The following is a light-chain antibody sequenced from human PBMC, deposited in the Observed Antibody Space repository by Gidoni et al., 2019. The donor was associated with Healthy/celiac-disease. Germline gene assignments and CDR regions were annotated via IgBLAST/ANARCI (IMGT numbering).Light chain of an antibody. CDR3: CSYAGSYTLAVV. V-gene: IGLV2-11*01. CDR2: DVS. J-gene: IGLJ2*01. CDR1: SSDVGGYNY. Sequence: QSALTPPRSVSGSPGQSVTISCTGTSSDVGGYNYVSWYQQHPGKAPKLMIYDVSKRPSGVPDRFSGSKSGNTASLTISGLQAEDEADYYCCSYAGSYTLAVVFGGGTKLTVL.